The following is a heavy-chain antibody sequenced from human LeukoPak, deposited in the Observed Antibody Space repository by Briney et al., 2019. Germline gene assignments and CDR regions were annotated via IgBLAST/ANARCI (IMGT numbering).Heavy chain of an antibody. Sequence: KPSETLSLTCAVYGGSFSGYYWSWIRQPPGKGLEWIGEINHSGSTDYNPSLKSRVTISVDTSKNQFSLKLSSVTAADTAVYYCARGAGHGYPTRLNYYYYYMDVWGKGTTVTVSS. CDR3: ARGAGHGYPTRLNYYYYYMDV. V-gene: IGHV4-34*01. J-gene: IGHJ6*03. CDR1: GGSFSGYY. CDR2: INHSGST. D-gene: IGHD5-18*01.